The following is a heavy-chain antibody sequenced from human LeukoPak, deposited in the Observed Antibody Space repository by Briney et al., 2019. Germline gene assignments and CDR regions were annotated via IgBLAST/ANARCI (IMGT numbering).Heavy chain of an antibody. CDR2: ILGSGGST. CDR1: GFTFSNHA. V-gene: IGHV3-23*01. J-gene: IGHJ4*02. D-gene: IGHD3-9*01. Sequence: GPSLRLSCAASGFTFSNHATSWVRHPPGKGLEWVSSILGSGGSTSYAASVKGRFTVSRDNSKSTLYLQMNSLRAENTALYYCAKWGDYDVLTGYYVPDYWGQGTLVTVSS. CDR3: AKWGDYDVLTGYYVPDY.